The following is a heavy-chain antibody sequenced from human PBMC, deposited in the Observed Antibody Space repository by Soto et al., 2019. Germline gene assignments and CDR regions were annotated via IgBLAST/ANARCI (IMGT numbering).Heavy chain of an antibody. CDR2: ISTSSNTI. Sequence: ESGGGLVQPGGSLRLSCAASGFTFSNSNMNWVRQAPGKGLEWVSYISTSSNTIYYADSVKGRFTISRDNAKNSLYLQMNSLRDDDTAVYYCARDLGYLAYWGQGTLVTVSS. J-gene: IGHJ4*02. CDR3: ARDLGYLAY. CDR1: GFTFSNSN. V-gene: IGHV3-48*02.